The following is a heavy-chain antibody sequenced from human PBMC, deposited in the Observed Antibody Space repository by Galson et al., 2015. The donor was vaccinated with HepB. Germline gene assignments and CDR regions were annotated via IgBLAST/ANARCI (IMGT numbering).Heavy chain of an antibody. D-gene: IGHD3-10*01. J-gene: IGHJ5*02. CDR2: IYYSGST. Sequence: LSLTCTVSGGSIRRSSYYRGWIRQPPGKGLEWIGSIYYSGSTYYNPSLKSRVTISVDTSKNQFSLKLSSVTAADTAVYYCARRVYYYGSGSYVWFDPWGQGTLVTVSS. V-gene: IGHV4-39*01. CDR3: ARRVYYYGSGSYVWFDP. CDR1: GGSIRRSSYY.